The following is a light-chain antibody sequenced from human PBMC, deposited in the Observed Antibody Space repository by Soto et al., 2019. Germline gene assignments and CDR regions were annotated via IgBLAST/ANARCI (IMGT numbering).Light chain of an antibody. Sequence: EIVLTQSPATLSFSPGERATLSCRASQSVDKYLVWYQQKPGQAPRLLIYDASSRATGIPARFSGSGSGTDFSLTITSLEPDDFAVYYCQHRTNWPLTFGGGTKLEIK. CDR1: QSVDKY. J-gene: IGKJ4*01. CDR2: DAS. V-gene: IGKV3-11*01. CDR3: QHRTNWPLT.